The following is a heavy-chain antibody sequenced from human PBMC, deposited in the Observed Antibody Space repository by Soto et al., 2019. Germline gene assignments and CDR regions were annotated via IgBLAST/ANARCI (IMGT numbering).Heavy chain of an antibody. D-gene: IGHD3-10*01. V-gene: IGHV3-23*01. Sequence: EVQLLESGGALVQPGGSRKLSFEASGFTFSSYAWSWFRKAPGKGLEWVAAIGGTDGKTYYADSVKGRFTIPRDNSENTLYLQMSRLRAEDTAVYFCAKGMFSSSPAAAGSFDYWGQGALVTVSS. CDR1: GFTFSSYA. J-gene: IGHJ4*02. CDR3: AKGMFSSSPAAAGSFDY. CDR2: IGGTDGKT.